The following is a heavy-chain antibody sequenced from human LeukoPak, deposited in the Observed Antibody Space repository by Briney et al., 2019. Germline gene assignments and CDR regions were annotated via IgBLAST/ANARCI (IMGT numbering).Heavy chain of an antibody. CDR2: MNPNSGNT. CDR1: GHTFTSYD. V-gene: IGHV1-8*01. D-gene: IGHD3-3*01. J-gene: IGHJ6*02. CDR3: ATLFYDFWSGYYLDDYYGMDV. Sequence: ASVKVSCKASGHTFTSYDINWVRQATGQGLEWMGWMNPNSGNTGYAQKFQGRVTMTRNTSISTAYMELSSLRSEDTAVYYCATLFYDFWSGYYLDDYYGMDVWGQGTTVTVSS.